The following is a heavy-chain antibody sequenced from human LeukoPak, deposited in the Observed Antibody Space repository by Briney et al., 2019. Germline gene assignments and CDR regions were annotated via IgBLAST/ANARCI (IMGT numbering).Heavy chain of an antibody. J-gene: IGHJ6*02. CDR1: GGSISSGGYY. Sequence: PSETLSLTCTVSGGSISSGGYYWSWIRQHPGKGLEWIGYIYYSGSTYYNPSLKSRVTISVDTSKNQFSLRLSSVTAADTALYYCALSTPRYYDFWSGYSDYYGMAVWGQGTTVTVSS. CDR3: ALSTPRYYDFWSGYSDYYGMAV. V-gene: IGHV4-31*03. CDR2: IYYSGST. D-gene: IGHD3-3*01.